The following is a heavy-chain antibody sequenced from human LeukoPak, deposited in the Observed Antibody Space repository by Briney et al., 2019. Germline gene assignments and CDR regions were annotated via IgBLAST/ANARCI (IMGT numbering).Heavy chain of an antibody. D-gene: IGHD5-12*01. CDR2: IYYSGTT. V-gene: IGHV4-30-4*01. CDR3: ARAPLYSGHDFVDY. J-gene: IGHJ4*02. CDR1: GGSISSGDCY. Sequence: SETLSLTWTVSGGSISSGDCYWSWIRQPPGKGLEWIGYIYYSGTTYYNPSLKSRLTISIDTSKNQFSLKLSSVTAADTAVYYCARAPLYSGHDFVDYWGQGTLVTVSS.